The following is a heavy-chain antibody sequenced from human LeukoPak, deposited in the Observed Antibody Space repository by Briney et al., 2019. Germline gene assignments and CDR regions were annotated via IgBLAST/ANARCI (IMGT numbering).Heavy chain of an antibody. CDR3: ARGRRVGGYCSGTSCSRYHYYYYGMDV. V-gene: IGHV4-34*01. CDR1: GGSFSGYY. J-gene: IGHJ6*02. Sequence: SETLSLTCAVSGGSFSGYYWSWIRQPPGKGLEWIGEINHSGSTNYNPSLKSRVTISVDTSKNQFSLKLSSVTAADTAVYYCARGRRVGGYCSGTSCSRYHYYYYGMDVWGQGTTVTVS. CDR2: INHSGST. D-gene: IGHD2-2*03.